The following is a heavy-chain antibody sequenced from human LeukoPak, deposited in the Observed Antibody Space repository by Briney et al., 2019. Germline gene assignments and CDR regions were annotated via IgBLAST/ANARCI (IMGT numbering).Heavy chain of an antibody. V-gene: IGHV4-30-4*01. Sequence: PSQTLSLTCTVSGGSISSGDYYWSWIRQPPGKGLEWIGYIYYSGSTYYNPSLKSRVTISVDTSKNQFSLKLSSVTAADTAVYYCARDATYYYDSSGGFDNWGQGTLVTVSS. CDR2: IYYSGST. D-gene: IGHD3-22*01. CDR3: ARDATYYYDSSGGFDN. J-gene: IGHJ4*02. CDR1: GGSISSGDYY.